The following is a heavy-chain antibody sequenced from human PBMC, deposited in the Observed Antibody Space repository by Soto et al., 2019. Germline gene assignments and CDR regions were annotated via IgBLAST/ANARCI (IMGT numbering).Heavy chain of an antibody. Sequence: PGESLKISCKGSGYSFTSYWISWVRQMPGKGLEWVGRIDPSDSYTNYSPTFQVHVTNSADKSISTAYLKWSSLKASDTSMYYCAFAGGSGTFWQGYYYGMDVWGQGTTVTVS. CDR3: AFAGGSGTFWQGYYYGMDV. V-gene: IGHV5-10-1*01. J-gene: IGHJ6*02. D-gene: IGHD3-10*01. CDR1: GYSFTSYW. CDR2: IDPSDSYT.